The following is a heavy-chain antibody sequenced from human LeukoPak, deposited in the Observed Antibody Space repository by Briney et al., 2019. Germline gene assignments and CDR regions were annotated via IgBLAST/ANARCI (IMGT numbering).Heavy chain of an antibody. V-gene: IGHV3-23*01. CDR3: ARDGDIVVVPAYYMDV. J-gene: IGHJ6*03. D-gene: IGHD2-2*01. Sequence: GGSLRLSCAASGFTFSTYAMSWVRQAPGKGLEWVSSISGSGGNTYYADSVKGRFTVSRDNAKNSLYLQMNSLRAEDTAVYYCARDGDIVVVPAYYMDVWGKGTTVTVSS. CDR1: GFTFSTYA. CDR2: ISGSGGNT.